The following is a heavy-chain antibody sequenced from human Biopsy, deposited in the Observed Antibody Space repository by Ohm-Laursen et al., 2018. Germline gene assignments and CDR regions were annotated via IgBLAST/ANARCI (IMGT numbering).Heavy chain of an antibody. CDR3: ARATNSTGWPYYYFYGMDV. V-gene: IGHV4-61*08. CDR1: GGSIRSPDHR. J-gene: IGHJ6*02. CDR2: IYYSWTT. D-gene: IGHD2/OR15-2a*01. Sequence: GTLSLTWTVSGGSIRSPDHRWNWVRRAPGKGLEWIGNIYYSWTTFYNPSLKSRVTISVDTSKDQFSLRLNSVTAADTAVYYCARATNSTGWPYYYFYGMDVWGQGTTVTVSS.